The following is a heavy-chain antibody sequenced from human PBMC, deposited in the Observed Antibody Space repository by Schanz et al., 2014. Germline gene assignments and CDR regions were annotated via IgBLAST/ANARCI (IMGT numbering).Heavy chain of an antibody. J-gene: IGHJ6*02. V-gene: IGHV3-21*05. CDR2: ISSGSSYA. D-gene: IGHD6-13*01. CDR3: AREEGWGIAAAGPKHYYYGMDV. Sequence: EVHLVESGGGLVKRGGSLRLSCAASGFTISSYSMNWVRQAPGKGLEWVSDISSGSSYANYADSVKGRFTISRDNAKNSLYLQMNSLRAEDTAVYYCAREEGWGIAAAGPKHYYYGMDVWGQGTTVNVSS. CDR1: GFTISSYS.